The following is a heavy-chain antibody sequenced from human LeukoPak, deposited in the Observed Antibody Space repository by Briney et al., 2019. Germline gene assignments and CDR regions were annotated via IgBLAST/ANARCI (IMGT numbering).Heavy chain of an antibody. CDR2: MNPNSGNT. V-gene: IGHV1-8*01. D-gene: IGHD2-15*01. Sequence: ASVKVSCKASGYTFTSYDINWVRQATGQGLEWMGWMNPNSGNTGYAQKFQGRVTMTRNTSISTAYMELSSLRSEDTAEYYCARGLVVAAISYYYYYYMDVWGKGTTVTVSS. CDR1: GYTFTSYD. J-gene: IGHJ6*03. CDR3: ARGLVVAAISYYYYYYMDV.